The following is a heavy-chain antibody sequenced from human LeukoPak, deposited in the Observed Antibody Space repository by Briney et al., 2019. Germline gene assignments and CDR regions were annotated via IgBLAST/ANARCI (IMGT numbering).Heavy chain of an antibody. D-gene: IGHD3-22*01. CDR3: AKKMYYYYSSGHFDY. CDR1: GFTFSSYA. J-gene: IGHJ4*02. CDR2: ISGSGGST. V-gene: IGHV3-23*01. Sequence: GGSLRLSCAASGFTFSSYAMSWVRQAPGKGLEWVSAISGSGGSTYYADSVKGRFTISRDNSKNTLYLQMNSLRAEDTAVYYCAKKMYYYYSSGHFDYWGQGTLVTVSS.